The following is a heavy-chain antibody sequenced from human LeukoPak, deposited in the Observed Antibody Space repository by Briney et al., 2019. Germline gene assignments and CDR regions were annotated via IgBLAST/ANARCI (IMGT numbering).Heavy chain of an antibody. Sequence: PSETLSLTCTVSGGSITSYYWSWIRQPAGKGLEWIGRIYTTGSTYYNHFLKSRVTMAVDTSKNQFSLRLSSATAADTAVYYCARDGHRRYHYDSSGREDAFDIWGQGTMVTVSS. CDR2: IYTTGST. J-gene: IGHJ3*02. CDR1: GGSITSYY. CDR3: ARDGHRRYHYDSSGREDAFDI. D-gene: IGHD3-22*01. V-gene: IGHV4-4*07.